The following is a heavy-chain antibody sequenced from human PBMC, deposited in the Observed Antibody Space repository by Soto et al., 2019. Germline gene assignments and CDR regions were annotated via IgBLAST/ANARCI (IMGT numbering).Heavy chain of an antibody. V-gene: IGHV1-3*01. J-gene: IGHJ5*02. D-gene: IGHD6-13*01. Sequence: ASVKVSCKASGYTFTSYAMHWVRQAPGQRLEWMGWINAGNGNTKYSQKFQGRVTITRDTSASTAYMELSSLRSEDTAVYYCARGPPADSSSWYDFDPWGQGTRVTVSS. CDR3: ARGPPADSSSWYDFDP. CDR1: GYTFTSYA. CDR2: INAGNGNT.